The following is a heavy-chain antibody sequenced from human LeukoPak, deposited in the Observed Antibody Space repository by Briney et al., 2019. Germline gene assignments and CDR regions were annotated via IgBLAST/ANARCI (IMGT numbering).Heavy chain of an antibody. CDR1: GYTFTNHY. CDR3: ARDVSHSGSRDAWWFDP. CDR2: INPSGGGA. J-gene: IGHJ5*02. Sequence: GASVKVSCKASGYTFTNHYMHWVRQAPGQGLEWMGIINPSGGGASYARKFQGRVTMTRDMSTNTFYMELSSLRFEDTAVYYCARDVSHSGSRDAWWFDPWGQGTLVTVSS. D-gene: IGHD6-13*01. V-gene: IGHV1-46*01.